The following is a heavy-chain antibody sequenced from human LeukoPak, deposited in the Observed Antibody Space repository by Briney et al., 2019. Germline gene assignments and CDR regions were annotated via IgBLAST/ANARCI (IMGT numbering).Heavy chain of an antibody. CDR2: IGYRNSPI. CDR1: GFTFSSYA. J-gene: IGHJ5*02. D-gene: IGHD5-24*01. CDR3: ARAPRADDNWFDP. Sequence: GGSLRLSCAASGFTFSSYAMSWVRQAPGKGLEWISYIGYRNSPIHYADSVKGRFTISRDNAKNSLYLQMNSLRAEDTALYYCARAPRADDNWFDPWGQGTLVTVSS. V-gene: IGHV3-48*01.